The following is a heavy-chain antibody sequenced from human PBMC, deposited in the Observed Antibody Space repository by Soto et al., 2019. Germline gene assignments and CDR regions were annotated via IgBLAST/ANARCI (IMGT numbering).Heavy chain of an antibody. V-gene: IGHV3-30*18. J-gene: IGHJ6*02. CDR2: ISYDGSNK. Sequence: QVQLVESGGGVVQPGRSLRLSCAASGFTFSSYGMHWVRQAPGKGLEWVAVISYDGSNKYYADSVKGRFTISRDNSKNTLYLQMNSRRAEDTAVYYCAKEGDEWFPFYYGMDVWGQGTTVTVSS. D-gene: IGHD3-3*01. CDR1: GFTFSSYG. CDR3: AKEGDEWFPFYYGMDV.